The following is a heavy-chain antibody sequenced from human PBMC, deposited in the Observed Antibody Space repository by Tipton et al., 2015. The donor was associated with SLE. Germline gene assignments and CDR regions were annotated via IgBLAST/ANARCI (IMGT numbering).Heavy chain of an antibody. V-gene: IGHV4-34*01. D-gene: IGHD7-27*01. CDR2: INHSGST. CDR3: AKNWGGYFDY. Sequence: LRLSCAVYGGSFSGYYWSWIRQPPGKGLEWIGEINHSGSTNYNPSLKSRVTISVDTSKNQFSLKLSSVTAADTAVYYCAKNWGGYFDYWGQGTLVTVSS. J-gene: IGHJ4*02. CDR1: GGSFSGYY.